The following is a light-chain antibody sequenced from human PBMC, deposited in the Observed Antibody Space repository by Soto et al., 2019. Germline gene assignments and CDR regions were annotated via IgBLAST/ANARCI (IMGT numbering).Light chain of an antibody. CDR3: SSYTTTSTLEV. V-gene: IGLV2-14*01. CDR2: EVS. J-gene: IGLJ3*02. CDR1: SNDIGDYNS. Sequence: QSFLTQPASVSGSPGQSITISCTGTSNDIGDYNSVSWYQQHPGKAPKLMIYEVSNRPSGVSNRFSGSKSGNTASLTISGLQAADEADYYCSSYTTTSTLEVFGGGTKVTVL.